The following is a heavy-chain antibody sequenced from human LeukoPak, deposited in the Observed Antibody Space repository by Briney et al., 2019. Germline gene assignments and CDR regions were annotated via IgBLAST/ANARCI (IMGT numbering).Heavy chain of an antibody. V-gene: IGHV4-61*08. D-gene: IGHD3-22*01. CDR2: IYYSGST. Sequence: SQTLSLTCAVSGGSISSGGYSWSWIRQPPGKGLEWIGYIYYSGSTNYNPSLKSRVTISVDTSKNQFSLKLSSVTAADTAVYYCARDGAYYDSSGYRLYYFDYWGQGTLVTVSS. CDR3: ARDGAYYDSSGYRLYYFDY. CDR1: GGSISSGGYS. J-gene: IGHJ4*02.